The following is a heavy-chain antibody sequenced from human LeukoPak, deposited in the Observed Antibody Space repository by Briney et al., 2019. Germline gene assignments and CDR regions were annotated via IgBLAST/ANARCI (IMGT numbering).Heavy chain of an antibody. CDR3: ARELPLTVTTSDY. V-gene: IGHV1-2*02. CDR2: INPNSGGT. Sequence: ASVKVSCKASGYTFTGYYMHWVRQAPGRGLEWMGWINPNSGGTNYAQKFQGRVTMTRDTSISTAYMELSRLRSDDTAVYYCARELPLTVTTSDYWGQGTPVTVSS. J-gene: IGHJ4*02. D-gene: IGHD4-17*01. CDR1: GYTFTGYY.